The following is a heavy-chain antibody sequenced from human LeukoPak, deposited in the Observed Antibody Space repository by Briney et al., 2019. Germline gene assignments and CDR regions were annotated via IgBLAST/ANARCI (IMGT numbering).Heavy chain of an antibody. V-gene: IGHV1-46*01. CDR3: ARDASPGGNSRALHY. Sequence: ASVKVSYKASGYTFTSYYMHWVRQAPGQGLEWMGIINPSGGSTSYAQKFQGRVTMTRDMSTSTVYMELSSLRSEDTAVYYCARDASPGGNSRALHYWGQGTLVTVSS. D-gene: IGHD4-23*01. CDR1: GYTFTSYY. CDR2: INPSGGST. J-gene: IGHJ4*02.